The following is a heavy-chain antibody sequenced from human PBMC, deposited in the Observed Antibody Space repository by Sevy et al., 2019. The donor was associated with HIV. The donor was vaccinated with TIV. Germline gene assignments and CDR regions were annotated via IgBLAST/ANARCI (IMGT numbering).Heavy chain of an antibody. Sequence: GGSLRLSCSASGFNVRSFSMHWVRQAPGKGLEWVAAILFNVRTEEYADSVGGLFTISRDNSKNTVNLERNRLRVEDTALYCCAGGSARVIVPTAGFDSWGQGVLVTVSS. J-gene: IGHJ5*01. CDR1: GFNVRSFS. V-gene: IGHV3-33*01. D-gene: IGHD2-21*01. CDR2: ILFNVRTE. CDR3: AGGSARVIVPTAGFDS.